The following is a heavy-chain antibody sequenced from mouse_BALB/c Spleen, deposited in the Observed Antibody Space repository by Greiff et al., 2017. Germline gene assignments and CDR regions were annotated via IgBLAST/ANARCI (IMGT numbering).Heavy chain of an antibody. D-gene: IGHD1-1*01. V-gene: IGHV2-5-1*01. CDR2: IWRGGST. CDR1: GFSLTSYG. Sequence: QVQLQQSGPSLVQPSQSLSITCTVSGFSLTSYGVHWVRQSPGKGLEWLGVIWRGGSTDYNAAFMSRLSITKDNSKSQVFFKMNSLQADDTAIYYCAKGITTVVGYFDVWGAGTTVTVSS. J-gene: IGHJ1*01. CDR3: AKGITTVVGYFDV.